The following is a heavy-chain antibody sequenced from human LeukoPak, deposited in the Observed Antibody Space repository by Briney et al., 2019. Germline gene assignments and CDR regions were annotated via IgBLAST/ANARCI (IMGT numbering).Heavy chain of an antibody. Sequence: ASVKVSCKASGYTFTSYYMHWVRQAPGQGLEWMGIINPSGGSTSYAQKFQGRVTMTRDTSTSTVYMELSSLRSEDTAVYYCARDLPNYDSSGYYFGESSAGWFDPWGQGTLVTVSS. D-gene: IGHD3-22*01. J-gene: IGHJ5*02. CDR2: INPSGGST. V-gene: IGHV1-46*01. CDR3: ARDLPNYDSSGYYFGESSAGWFDP. CDR1: GYTFTSYY.